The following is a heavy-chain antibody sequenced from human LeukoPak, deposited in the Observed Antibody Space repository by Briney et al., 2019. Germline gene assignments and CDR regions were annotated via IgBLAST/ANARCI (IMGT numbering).Heavy chain of an antibody. Sequence: SETLSLTCNVSGGSISKYYWSWIRQPPGKGLEWIGYVYYSGNTNYNPSLKSRVNISVDTSKNQFSLKLTSVTAADTAVYYCARERIAGTTDYWGQGTLVTVPS. D-gene: IGHD1-20*01. J-gene: IGHJ4*02. CDR2: VYYSGNT. CDR1: GGSISKYY. V-gene: IGHV4-59*01. CDR3: ARERIAGTTDY.